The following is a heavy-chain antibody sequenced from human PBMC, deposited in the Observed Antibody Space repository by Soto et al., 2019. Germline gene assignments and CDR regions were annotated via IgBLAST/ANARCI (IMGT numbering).Heavy chain of an antibody. V-gene: IGHV3-23*01. CDR1: GFTFSSYA. Sequence: GGSLRLSCAASGFTFSSYAMSWVRQAPGKGLEWVSAISGSGGSTYYADSVKGRFTISRDNSKNTLYLQMNSLRAEDTAVYYCAKDRNYYDSSGYYGYFQHWGQGTLVTVSS. J-gene: IGHJ1*01. CDR2: ISGSGGST. CDR3: AKDRNYYDSSGYYGYFQH. D-gene: IGHD3-22*01.